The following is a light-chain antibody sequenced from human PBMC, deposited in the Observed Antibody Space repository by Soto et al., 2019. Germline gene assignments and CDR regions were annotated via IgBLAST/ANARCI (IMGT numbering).Light chain of an antibody. V-gene: IGLV2-8*01. CDR2: EVS. CDR3: SSYAGSNNYV. CDR1: SSDVGGYNY. Sequence: QSALTQPPSASGSPGQSVTFSCTGTSSDVGGYNYVSWYQHHPGKAPKLMIYEVSQRPSGVPDRFSGSKSGNTASLTVSGLQAEDEAVYYCSSYAGSNNYVFGTGTKLTVL. J-gene: IGLJ1*01.